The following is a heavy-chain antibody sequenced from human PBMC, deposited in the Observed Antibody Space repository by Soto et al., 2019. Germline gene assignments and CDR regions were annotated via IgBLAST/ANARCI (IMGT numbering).Heavy chain of an antibody. CDR1: GFTFSSYA. Sequence: GGSLRLSCAASGFTFSSYAMSWVRQAPGKGLEWVSTISGSGGSTYYADSVKGRFTISRDNSKNTLFLQMNSLRAEDTAVYYCAAGWIQLWPLNFWGQGTLVTVSS. J-gene: IGHJ4*02. D-gene: IGHD5-18*01. CDR3: AAGWIQLWPLNF. V-gene: IGHV3-23*01. CDR2: ISGSGGST.